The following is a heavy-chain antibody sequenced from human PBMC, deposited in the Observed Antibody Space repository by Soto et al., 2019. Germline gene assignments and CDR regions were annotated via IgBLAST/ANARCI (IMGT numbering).Heavy chain of an antibody. J-gene: IGHJ3*02. D-gene: IGHD3-9*01. CDR1: GGSFSGYY. V-gene: IGHV4-59*01. Sequence: SETLSLTCAVYGGSFSGYYWSWIRQPPGKGLEWIGYIYYSGSTNYNPSLKSRVTISVDTSKNQFSLKLSSVTAADTAVYYCARDGRYYDILTGYYRGAFDIWGQGTMVTVSS. CDR2: IYYSGST. CDR3: ARDGRYYDILTGYYRGAFDI.